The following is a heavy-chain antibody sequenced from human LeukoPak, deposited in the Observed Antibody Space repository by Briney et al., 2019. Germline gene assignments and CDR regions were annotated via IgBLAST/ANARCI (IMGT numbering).Heavy chain of an antibody. CDR1: GGSFSGYY. Sequence: SETLSLTCAVYGGSFSGYYWSWIRQPAGKGLEWIGRIYTSGSTNYNPSLKSRVTMSVDTSKNQFSLKLSSVTAADTAVYYCARDPGGSYSPDAFDIWGQGTMVTVSS. J-gene: IGHJ3*02. D-gene: IGHD1-26*01. CDR3: ARDPGGSYSPDAFDI. CDR2: IYTSGST. V-gene: IGHV4-4*07.